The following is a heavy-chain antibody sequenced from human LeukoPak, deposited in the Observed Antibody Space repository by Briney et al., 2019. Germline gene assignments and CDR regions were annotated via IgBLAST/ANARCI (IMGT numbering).Heavy chain of an antibody. Sequence: SETLSLTCTVSGGSISSSSYYWGWIRQPPGKGLEWIGSIYYSGSTYYNPSLKSRVTISVDTSKNQFSLKLSSVTAAATAVYYCARHNSNWGSYWGQGTLVTVSS. D-gene: IGHD7-27*01. V-gene: IGHV4-39*01. CDR1: GGSISSSSYY. CDR2: IYYSGST. J-gene: IGHJ4*02. CDR3: ARHNSNWGSY.